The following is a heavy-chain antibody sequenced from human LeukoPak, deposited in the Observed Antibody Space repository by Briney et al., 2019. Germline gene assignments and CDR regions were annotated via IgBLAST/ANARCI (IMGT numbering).Heavy chain of an antibody. Sequence: GASVKVSCKASGYTFTSYYMHWVRQAPGQGLEWVGIISPIGGSTSYAQKFKGRATMTRDTSTSTVYMELSSLRSEDTAVYYCASLSGSFGLRDYWGQGNLVTVSS. CDR3: ASLSGSFGLRDY. D-gene: IGHD1-26*01. CDR2: ISPIGGST. J-gene: IGHJ4*02. V-gene: IGHV1-46*01. CDR1: GYTFTSYY.